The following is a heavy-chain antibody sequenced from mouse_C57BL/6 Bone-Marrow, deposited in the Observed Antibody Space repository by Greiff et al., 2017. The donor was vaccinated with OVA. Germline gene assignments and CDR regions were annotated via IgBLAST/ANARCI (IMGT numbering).Heavy chain of an antibody. CDR1: GYTFTSYG. CDR3: ARGEYYYGSSLYYFDY. D-gene: IGHD1-1*01. V-gene: IGHV1-55*01. J-gene: IGHJ2*01. CDR2: IYPGSGST. Sequence: VQLQQSGAELARPGASVKLSCKASGYTFTSYGISWVKQRPGQGLEWIGDIYPGSGSTNYNEKFKSKATLTVDTSSSTAYMQLSSLTSEDSAVYYCARGEYYYGSSLYYFDYWGQGTTLTVSS.